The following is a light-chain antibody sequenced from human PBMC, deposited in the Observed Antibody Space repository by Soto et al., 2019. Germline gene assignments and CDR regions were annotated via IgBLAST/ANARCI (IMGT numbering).Light chain of an antibody. V-gene: IGLV2-14*03. CDR3: SSYTSSRV. Sequence: QSALTQPASVSGSPRQSITISCTGTSSDVGGFNYVSWYQHHPGKDPKLVIYDVSDRPSGVSNRFSGSKSGNTASLTISGPQAEDEADYYCSSYTSSRVFGTGTKVTVL. J-gene: IGLJ1*01. CDR1: SSDVGGFNY. CDR2: DVS.